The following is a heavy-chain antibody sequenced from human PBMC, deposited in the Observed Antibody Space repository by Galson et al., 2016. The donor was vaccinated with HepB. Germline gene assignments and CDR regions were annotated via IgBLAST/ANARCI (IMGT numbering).Heavy chain of an antibody. Sequence: SLRLSCAASSGFPFSSYGLHWVRQAPGKALEWVAVISYVGTNIFYADSVKGRFTISRDNSKNTLFLQMNSLRSEDTGLYFCVTSGGPNYHNYGMDVWGQGTTVTVSS. V-gene: IGHV3-30*03. CDR2: ISYVGTNI. D-gene: IGHD3-22*01. CDR3: VTSGGPNYHNYGMDV. J-gene: IGHJ6*02. CDR1: GFPFSSYG.